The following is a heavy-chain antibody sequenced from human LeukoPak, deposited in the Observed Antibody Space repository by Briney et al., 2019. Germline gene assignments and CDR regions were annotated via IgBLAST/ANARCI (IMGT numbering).Heavy chain of an antibody. CDR2: IYTSGST. CDR1: GGSISSYY. Sequence: SETLSLTCTVSGGSISSYYWSWIRQPAGKGLEWIGRIYTSGSTNYNPSLKSRVTMSVDTSKNQFSLKLSSVTAADTAVYHCASQTYYYDSSGYYYVRWFDPWGQGTLVTVSS. V-gene: IGHV4-4*07. CDR3: ASQTYYYDSSGYYYVRWFDP. J-gene: IGHJ5*02. D-gene: IGHD3-22*01.